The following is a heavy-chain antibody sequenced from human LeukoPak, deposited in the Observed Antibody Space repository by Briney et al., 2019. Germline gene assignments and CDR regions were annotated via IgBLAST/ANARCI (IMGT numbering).Heavy chain of an antibody. J-gene: IGHJ4*02. CDR3: ARELAVAGGDHFDY. CDR1: GYTFTGYY. Sequence: ASVKVSCKASGYTFTGYYMHWVRQAPGQGLEWMGWINPNSGGTNYAQKFQGRVTMTRDTSISTAYMELSRLRSDDTAVYYCARELAVAGGDHFDYWGQGTLVTVSS. CDR2: INPNSGGT. V-gene: IGHV1-2*02. D-gene: IGHD6-19*01.